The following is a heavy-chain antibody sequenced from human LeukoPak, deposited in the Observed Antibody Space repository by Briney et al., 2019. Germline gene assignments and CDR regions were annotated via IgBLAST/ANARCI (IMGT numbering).Heavy chain of an antibody. J-gene: IGHJ6*02. CDR3: SRGPIQLWVHNGVDV. V-gene: IGHV3-49*04. CDR2: IRSKAYRGTT. Sequence: GWSLRLSCTTSGFNFGDHAMTWVRQAPGKGLEWVGFIRSKAYRGTTEYAASEKGRFTISRDDSKSVVYLQMNSLKSEDTAVYYCSRGPIQLWVHNGVDVWGQGTTVTVSS. CDR1: GFNFGDHA. D-gene: IGHD5-18*01.